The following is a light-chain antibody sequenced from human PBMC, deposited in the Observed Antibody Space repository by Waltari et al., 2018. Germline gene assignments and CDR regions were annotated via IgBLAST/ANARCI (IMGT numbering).Light chain of an antibody. CDR1: QNINTW. CDR3: QQYNNLRT. V-gene: IGKV1-5*03. CDR2: AAS. Sequence: DIQMTQSPSTLSASVGDRVTITCRASQNINTWLAWYQQKPGKAPKLLIYAASNLPSGVPSRFSGSGSGTDFSLTISSLQADDFATYYCQQYNNLRTFGQGTRVEI. J-gene: IGKJ1*01.